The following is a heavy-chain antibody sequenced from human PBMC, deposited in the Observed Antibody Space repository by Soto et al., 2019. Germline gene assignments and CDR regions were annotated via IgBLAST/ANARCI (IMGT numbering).Heavy chain of an antibody. Sequence: GSLRLSCAASGFTFSAYGMHWVRQAPGKGLEWVALISYDGGNQYYADSVKGRFTISSDNSKNTLYLQMSSLRAEDTAVFYCAKELELRPYYYYGIDVWGQWTTVTVSS. V-gene: IGHV3-30*18. CDR3: AKELELRPYYYYGIDV. J-gene: IGHJ6*02. CDR2: ISYDGGNQ. CDR1: GFTFSAYG. D-gene: IGHD1-7*01.